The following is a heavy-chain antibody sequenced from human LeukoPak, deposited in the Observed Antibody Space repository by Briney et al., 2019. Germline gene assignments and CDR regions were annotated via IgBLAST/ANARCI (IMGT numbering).Heavy chain of an antibody. Sequence: GGSLRLSCAASGFTFSSYAMHWVRQAPGKGLEGVAVISYDGSNKYYADSVKGRFTISRDNSKNTLYLQMNSLRAEDTAVYYCSRTSIAAAGKGVFDYWGQGTLVTVSS. CDR3: SRTSIAAAGKGVFDY. D-gene: IGHD6-13*01. V-gene: IGHV3-30*07. J-gene: IGHJ4*02. CDR2: ISYDGSNK. CDR1: GFTFSSYA.